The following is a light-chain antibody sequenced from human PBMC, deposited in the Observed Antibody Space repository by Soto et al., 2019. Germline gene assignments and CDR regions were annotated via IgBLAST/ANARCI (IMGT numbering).Light chain of an antibody. Sequence: QSALTQPASVSGSPGQSITISCTGTSSDVGDYNYVSWYQQRPGKAPKLIVYEVSHRLSGVSDRFSGSKSGHTASLTISGLQDDDEADYYCSSSITNNIVVFGGGTKLTVL. CDR2: EVS. V-gene: IGLV2-14*01. CDR3: SSSITNNIVV. CDR1: SSDVGDYNY. J-gene: IGLJ2*01.